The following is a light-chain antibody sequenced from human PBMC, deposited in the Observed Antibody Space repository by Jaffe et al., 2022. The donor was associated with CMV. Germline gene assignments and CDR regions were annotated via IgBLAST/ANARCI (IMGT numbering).Light chain of an antibody. CDR1: QGIDSY. V-gene: IGKV1-9*01. Sequence: DIQLTQSPSFLSASVGDRVTITCRASQGIDSYLAWYQQQPGKAPRLLIYSASTLPSGVPSRFSGSRSGTEFTLTISSLQPEDFATYYCQQLNSYPYIFGQGTKVEIK. CDR2: SAS. CDR3: QQLNSYPYI. J-gene: IGKJ2*01.